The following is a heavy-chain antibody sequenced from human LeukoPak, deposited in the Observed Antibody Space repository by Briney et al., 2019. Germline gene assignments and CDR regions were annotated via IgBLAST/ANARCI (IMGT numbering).Heavy chain of an antibody. Sequence: GASVKVSCKASGYTFTRYGISWVRQAPGQGLEWMGIINPSSRSTTYAQTFEGRVTMTSDTSTSTVYMELSRLRSEDTAVYYCASSDCSGGSCFILDYWGQGTLVTVSS. CDR1: GYTFTRYG. D-gene: IGHD2-15*01. CDR3: ASSDCSGGSCFILDY. V-gene: IGHV1-46*01. J-gene: IGHJ4*02. CDR2: INPSSRST.